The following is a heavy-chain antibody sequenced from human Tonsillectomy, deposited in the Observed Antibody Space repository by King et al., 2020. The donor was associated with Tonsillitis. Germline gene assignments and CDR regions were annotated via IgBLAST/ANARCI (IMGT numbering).Heavy chain of an antibody. Sequence: QLVQSGGGLVQPGGSLRLSCAASGFTFSSYAMSWVRQAPGKGLEWVSGISNSGGNTYYADSVKGRFTISRDNSKNTLHLQMNSLRAGDTAAYYCAKDGHSSGWYYFDYWGQGTLVTVSS. D-gene: IGHD6-19*01. CDR3: AKDGHSSGWYYFDY. J-gene: IGHJ4*02. CDR1: GFTFSSYA. CDR2: ISNSGGNT. V-gene: IGHV3-23*04.